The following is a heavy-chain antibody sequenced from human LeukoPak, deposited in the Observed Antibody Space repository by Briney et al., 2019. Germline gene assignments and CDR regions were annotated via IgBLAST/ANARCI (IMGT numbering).Heavy chain of an antibody. CDR1: GFTFSSYA. V-gene: IGHV3-30-3*01. CDR3: ARISGSGC. J-gene: IGHJ4*02. D-gene: IGHD6-19*01. Sequence: TGGSLRLSCAASGFTFSSYAMHWVRQAPGKGLEWVAVISYDGSNKYYADSVKGRFTISSDNSKNTLYLQMNSLRAEDAAVYYCARISGSGCWGQGTLVTVSS. CDR2: ISYDGSNK.